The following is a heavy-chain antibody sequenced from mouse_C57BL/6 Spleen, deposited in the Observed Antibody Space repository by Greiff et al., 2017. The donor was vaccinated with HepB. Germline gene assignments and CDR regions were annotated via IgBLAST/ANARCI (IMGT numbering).Heavy chain of an antibody. Sequence: EVQLQQSGPELVKPGASVKISCKASGYSFTGYYMNWVKQSPEKSLEWIGEINPSTGGTTYNQKFKAKATLTVDKSSSTAYMQLKSLTSEDSAVYYCARSPYYYGSSYWYFDVWGTGTTVTVSS. D-gene: IGHD1-1*01. V-gene: IGHV1-42*01. J-gene: IGHJ1*03. CDR3: ARSPYYYGSSYWYFDV. CDR1: GYSFTGYY. CDR2: INPSTGGT.